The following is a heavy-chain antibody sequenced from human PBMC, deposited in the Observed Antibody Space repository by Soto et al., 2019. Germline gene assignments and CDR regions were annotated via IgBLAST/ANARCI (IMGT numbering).Heavy chain of an antibody. J-gene: IGHJ4*02. CDR3: AKTPGTVVTYYFDY. CDR1: GFTFSSYA. Sequence: GGSLRLSCAASGFTFSSYAMHWVRQAPGKGLEWVAVISYDGSNKYYADSVKGRFTISRDNSKNTLYLQMNSLRAGDTAVYYCAKTPGTVVTYYFDYWGQGTLVTVSS. CDR2: ISYDGSNK. V-gene: IGHV3-30*18. D-gene: IGHD2-15*01.